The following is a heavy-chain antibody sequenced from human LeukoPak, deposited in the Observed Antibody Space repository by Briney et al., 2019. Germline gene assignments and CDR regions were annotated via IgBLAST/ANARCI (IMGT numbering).Heavy chain of an antibody. D-gene: IGHD1-26*01. J-gene: IGHJ4*02. Sequence: PGGSLRLSYAASGFTFSSYWMHWVRQAPGKGLVWVSRINSDGSSTSYADSVKGRFTISRDNAKNTLYLQMNSLRAEDTAVYYCARTRYSGSYIVSWGQGTLVTVSS. V-gene: IGHV3-74*01. CDR1: GFTFSSYW. CDR3: ARTRYSGSYIVS. CDR2: INSDGSST.